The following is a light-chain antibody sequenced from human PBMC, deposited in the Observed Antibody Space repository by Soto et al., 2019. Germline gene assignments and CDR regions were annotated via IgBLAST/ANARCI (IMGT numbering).Light chain of an antibody. CDR3: QKYNSAPFLFS. CDR1: QGMTNN. V-gene: IGKV1-27*01. Sequence: DIQMTQSPSSLSSSVGDRVTITCRASQGMTNNLAWYQQRPGKAPKLLIYATSSLHSGVPSRFSGSCSGTYFTPVLRSLEPGDGATYYCQKYNSAPFLFSFGPGTKVDLK. CDR2: ATS. J-gene: IGKJ3*01.